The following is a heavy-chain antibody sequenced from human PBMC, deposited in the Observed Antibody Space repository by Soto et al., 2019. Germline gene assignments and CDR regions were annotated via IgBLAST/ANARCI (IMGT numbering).Heavy chain of an antibody. CDR2: ISYDGSNK. V-gene: IGHV3-30-3*01. CDR3: ARGPTTSAFSAMDV. Sequence: QVQLVESGGGVVQPGRSLRLSCAASGFTFSNNAMDWVRQAPGKGLEWVAVISYDGSNKYIAESVKGRFTISRDNSTNTLFLQMNSLRAEDTAVYYCARGPTTSAFSAMDVWGQGTTVTVSS. CDR1: GFTFSNNA. D-gene: IGHD1-1*01. J-gene: IGHJ6*02.